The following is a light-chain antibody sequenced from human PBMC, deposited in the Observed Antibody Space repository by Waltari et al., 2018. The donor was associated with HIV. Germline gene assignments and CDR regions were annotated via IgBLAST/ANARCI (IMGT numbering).Light chain of an antibody. CDR3: QQYGDSPRT. V-gene: IGKV3-20*01. Sequence: DIVLTQSPGTLSFSPWERATLSCRASQLVNNNYFAWYPQKPGQAPWLLIYGASYRATGIPDRFTASGSGTDFTLTISRLEPEESAVYYCQQYGDSPRTFGQGTKVEIK. CDR2: GAS. CDR1: QLVNNNY. J-gene: IGKJ1*01.